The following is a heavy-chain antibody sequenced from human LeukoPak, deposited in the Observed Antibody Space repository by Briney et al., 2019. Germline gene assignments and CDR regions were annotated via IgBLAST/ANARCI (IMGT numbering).Heavy chain of an antibody. D-gene: IGHD3-22*01. V-gene: IGHV3-48*03. CDR1: GFTFSSYE. J-gene: IGHJ4*02. CDR3: ARDLPLDYYDSSGIDY. CDR2: ISSSGSTI. Sequence: GGSLRLSCAASGFTFSSYEMNWVRQAPGKGLEWVSYISSSGSTIYYADSVKGRFTISRDNAKNSLYLQMNSLRAEATAVYYCARDLPLDYYDSSGIDYWGQGTLVTVSS.